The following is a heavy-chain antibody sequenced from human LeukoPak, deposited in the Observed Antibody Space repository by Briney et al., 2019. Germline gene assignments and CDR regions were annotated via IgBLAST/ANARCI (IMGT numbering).Heavy chain of an antibody. CDR2: ISSSGSTI. Sequence: GGSVRLSCAASGFTFSSYSMNWVRQAPGKGLEWVSYISSSGSTIYYADSVKGRFTISRDNAKNSLYLQMNSLRAEDTAVYYCARTRGWYSAPYDYWGQGTLVTVSS. CDR3: ARTRGWYSAPYDY. D-gene: IGHD6-13*01. CDR1: GFTFSSYS. J-gene: IGHJ4*02. V-gene: IGHV3-48*04.